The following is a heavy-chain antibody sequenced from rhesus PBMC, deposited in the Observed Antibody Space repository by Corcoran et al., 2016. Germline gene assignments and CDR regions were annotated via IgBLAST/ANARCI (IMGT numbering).Heavy chain of an antibody. CDR2: ITYSGST. J-gene: IGHJ4*01. CDR3: ARDFESRFDY. V-gene: IGHV4-122*02. Sequence: QVQLQESGPGLVKPSETLSLTCAVSGGSISSGYYYWSWIRQPPGKGLDWIGYITYSGSTSYNPALKSRFTISRDTSQNQFSLKLSSVTAADTAVYYCARDFESRFDYWGQGVLVTVSS. CDR1: GGSISSGYYY.